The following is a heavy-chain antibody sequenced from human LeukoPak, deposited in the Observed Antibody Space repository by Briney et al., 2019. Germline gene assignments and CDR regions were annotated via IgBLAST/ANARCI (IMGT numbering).Heavy chain of an antibody. CDR3: ARLVGGNWFDP. V-gene: IGHV4-4*09. J-gene: IGHJ5*02. D-gene: IGHD2-15*01. Sequence: SETLSLTCTVSGGSISSNYWSWIRQPPGKGLEWIGYIYTSGSTNYNPSLKSRVTISVDTSKNQFSLKLSSVTAADTAVYYCARLVGGNWFDPWGQGTLVTVSS. CDR1: GGSISSNY. CDR2: IYTSGST.